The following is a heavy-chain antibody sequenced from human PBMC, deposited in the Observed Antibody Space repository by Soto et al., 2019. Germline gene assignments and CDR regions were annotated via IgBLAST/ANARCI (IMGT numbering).Heavy chain of an antibody. V-gene: IGHV3-30-3*02. CDR2: ISFDGNHQ. D-gene: IGHD4-17*01. J-gene: IGHJ3*02. Sequence: PGGSLRLSCAASGFTFKNYALHWVRQAPGKGLEWVAVISFDGNHQYYADSVKGRFTISRDDFKNTLYLQMNSLRAEDTAVYYCAKMGWRDYGDSYGAFDIWGQGTMVTVSS. CDR3: AKMGWRDYGDSYGAFDI. CDR1: GFTFKNYA.